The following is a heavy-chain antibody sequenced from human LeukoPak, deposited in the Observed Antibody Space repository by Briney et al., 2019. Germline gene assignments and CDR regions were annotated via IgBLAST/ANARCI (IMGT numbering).Heavy chain of an antibody. D-gene: IGHD5-18*01. V-gene: IGHV3-23*01. CDR1: RFTFSSYA. Sequence: PGWSLRLSCAASRFTFSSYAMSWVRQAPGKGLEWVSAISGSGGNTYYADSVKGRFTISRDNSKNTLFLQMSSLRAEDTAVYYCANWPSSWIRPPLNWGQGTLVTVSS. CDR2: ISGSGGNT. CDR3: ANWPSSWIRPPLN. J-gene: IGHJ4*02.